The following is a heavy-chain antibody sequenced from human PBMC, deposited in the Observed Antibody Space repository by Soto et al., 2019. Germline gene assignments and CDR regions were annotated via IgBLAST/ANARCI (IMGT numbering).Heavy chain of an antibody. D-gene: IGHD3-22*01. V-gene: IGHV4-31*03. CDR2: IYYSGST. CDR3: ARVPYYYDSSGYYLDY. Sequence: SLSLTCTVSGGSISSGGYYGSWIRQHPGKGLEWIGYIYYSGSTYYNPSLKSRVTISVDTSKNQFSLKLSSVTAADTAVYYCARVPYYYDSSGYYLDYWGQGTLVTVSS. CDR1: GGSISSGGYY. J-gene: IGHJ4*02.